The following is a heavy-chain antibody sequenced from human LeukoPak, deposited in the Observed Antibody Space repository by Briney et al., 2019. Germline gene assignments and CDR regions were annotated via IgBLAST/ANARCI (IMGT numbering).Heavy chain of an antibody. CDR1: GFTFTIYA. CDR3: AEDRPNYYGSDGHYYRRNGDY. V-gene: IGHV3-23*01. D-gene: IGHD3-22*01. CDR2: ISSTGEYT. Sequence: LAGGSLRLSCAASGFTFTIYAMSWVRQAPGKGLEWVSSISSTGEYTYYTGSVKGRFTISRDNSKNTLYLHMNSLRGEDTAVYYCAEDRPNYYGSDGHYYRRNGDYWGQGTLVTVSS. J-gene: IGHJ4*02.